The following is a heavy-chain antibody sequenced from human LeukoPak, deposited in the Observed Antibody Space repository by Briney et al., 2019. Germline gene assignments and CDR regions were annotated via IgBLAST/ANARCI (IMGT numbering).Heavy chain of an antibody. V-gene: IGHV3-20*04. CDR2: INWNGGST. Sequence: GGSLRLSCAASGFTFVDYGMSWVRQAPGKGLEWVSGINWNGGSTGYADSVKGRFTISRDNSKNTLYLQMNSLRAEDTAVYYCAKDSSVLLWFGELSNWGQGTLVTVSS. CDR1: GFTFVDYG. D-gene: IGHD3-10*01. CDR3: AKDSSVLLWFGELSN. J-gene: IGHJ4*02.